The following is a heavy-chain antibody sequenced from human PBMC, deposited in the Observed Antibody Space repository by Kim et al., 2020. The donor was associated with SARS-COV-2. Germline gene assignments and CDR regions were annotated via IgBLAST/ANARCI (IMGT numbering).Heavy chain of an antibody. D-gene: IGHD2-2*01. J-gene: IGHJ4*02. V-gene: IGHV4-59*09. CDR3: ARGKGYCSSTSCYYYFDY. Sequence: SRVTISVDTSKNQFSLKLSSVTAAVTAVYYCARGKGYCSSTSCYYYFDYWGQGTLVTVSS.